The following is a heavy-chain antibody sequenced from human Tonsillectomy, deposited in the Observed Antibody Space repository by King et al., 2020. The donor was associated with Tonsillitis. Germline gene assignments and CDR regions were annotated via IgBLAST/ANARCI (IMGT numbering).Heavy chain of an antibody. CDR2: ISSSSSYI. Sequence: VQLVESGGGLVKPGGSLRLSCAASGFTFSSXSMNWVRQAPGKGLEWVSSISSSSSYIYYADSVKGRFTISRDNAKNSLYLQMNSLRAEDTSVYYCARGXXSSSXSPSXXGGQGTLXTV. J-gene: IGHJ4*02. D-gene: IGHD6-13*01. V-gene: IGHV3-21*01. CDR1: GFTFSSXS. CDR3: ARGXXSSSXSPSXX.